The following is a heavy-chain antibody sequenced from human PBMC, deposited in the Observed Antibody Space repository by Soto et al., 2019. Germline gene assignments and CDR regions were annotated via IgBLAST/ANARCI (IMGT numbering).Heavy chain of an antibody. CDR1: GGSISRGGYY. J-gene: IGHJ5*02. D-gene: IGHD2-21*01. CDR2: IYDRGST. V-gene: IGHV4-31*02. CDR3: ARCDLEGHGSNWFAP. Sequence: PSETLSLTWTVSGGSISRGGYYWSWIRQHPGKGLEWIGYIYDRGSTYYNPSLKSRVPISVDTSKNQFSLKLSSVTAADTAVYYCARCDLEGHGSNWFAPWGQGTLV.